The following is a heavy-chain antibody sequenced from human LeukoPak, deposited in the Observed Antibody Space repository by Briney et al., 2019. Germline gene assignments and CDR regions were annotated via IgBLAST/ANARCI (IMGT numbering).Heavy chain of an antibody. J-gene: IGHJ4*02. V-gene: IGHV4-39*01. CDR2: IYYSGST. D-gene: IGHD3-10*01. CDR1: GGSISSSYYY. Sequence: SETLSLTCTVSGGSISSSYYYWGWIRQPPGKGLEWIGSIYYSGSTYYNPTLKSRVTISVDTSKNQFSLKLRSVTAADTAVYYCARGRIFMVRGVIKNYFDYWGQGTLVTVSS. CDR3: ARGRIFMVRGVIKNYFDY.